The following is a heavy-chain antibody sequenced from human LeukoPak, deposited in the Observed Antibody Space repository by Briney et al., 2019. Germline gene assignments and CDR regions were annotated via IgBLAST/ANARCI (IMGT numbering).Heavy chain of an antibody. CDR2: INPNSSGT. CDR3: ARESGYYDSSRGVDY. Sequence: ASVKVSCKASGYTLSGYYMHWVRQAPGQGLEWMGWINPNSSGTNYAQKFHGRVTMTRDTSISTAYMELSRLRSDDTAVYYCARESGYYDSSRGVDYWGQGTLVTVSS. J-gene: IGHJ4*02. CDR1: GYTLSGYY. D-gene: IGHD3-22*01. V-gene: IGHV1-2*02.